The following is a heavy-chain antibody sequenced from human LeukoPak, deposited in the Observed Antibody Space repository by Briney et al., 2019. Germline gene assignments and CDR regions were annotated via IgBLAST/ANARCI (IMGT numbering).Heavy chain of an antibody. Sequence: GASVKVSCKASGYTFTSYGISWVRQAPGQGFEWMGWISAYNGNTNYAQKFQGRVTMTRDTSTSTVYMELSSLRSEDTAVYYCARGSTPSYYYDSSGHFDYWGQGTLVTVSS. J-gene: IGHJ4*02. D-gene: IGHD3-22*01. CDR1: GYTFTSYG. CDR3: ARGSTPSYYYDSSGHFDY. V-gene: IGHV1-18*01. CDR2: ISAYNGNT.